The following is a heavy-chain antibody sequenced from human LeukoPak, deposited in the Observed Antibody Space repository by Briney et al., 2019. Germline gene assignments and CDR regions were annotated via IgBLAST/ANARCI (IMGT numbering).Heavy chain of an antibody. V-gene: IGHV4-4*07. D-gene: IGHD2-15*01. CDR1: GGSISGYY. CDR3: ARGYCSGGSCHRGHWFDP. J-gene: IGHJ5*02. CDR2: IYTSGST. Sequence: SETLSLTCTVSGGSISGYYWSWIRQPAGKGLEWMGRIYTSGSTNYNPSLKSRVTISVDTSKNQFSLKLSSVTAADTAVYYCARGYCSGGSCHRGHWFDPWGQGTLVTVSS.